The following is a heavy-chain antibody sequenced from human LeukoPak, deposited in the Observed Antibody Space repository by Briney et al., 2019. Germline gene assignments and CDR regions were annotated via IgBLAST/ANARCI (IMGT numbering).Heavy chain of an antibody. D-gene: IGHD3-10*01. CDR2: INPSGGST. V-gene: IGHV1-46*01. J-gene: IGHJ4*02. CDR1: GYTFTSYY. CDR3: ASSGIQSYYFDY. Sequence: ASVKVSCKASGYTFTSYYMHWVRQAPGQGLEGMGIINPSGGSTSYAQKFQGRVTMTRDMSTSTVYMELSSLRSEDTAVYYCASSGIQSYYFDYWGQGTLVTVSS.